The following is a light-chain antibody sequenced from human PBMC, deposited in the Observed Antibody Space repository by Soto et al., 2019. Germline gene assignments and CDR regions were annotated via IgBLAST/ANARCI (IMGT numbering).Light chain of an antibody. V-gene: IGKV1-39*01. Sequence: IQMTRSHSLLPAPVQAGVKMTFRASQSFGKHLNGYQQKPGKPPKFLIYGASTWRRGVPSRFTGMGSGTDFTLTVNSLQAEDFATYYCQQSYASPSTFGQGHDWRL. CDR3: QQSYASPST. CDR2: GAS. J-gene: IGKJ5*01. CDR1: QSFGKH.